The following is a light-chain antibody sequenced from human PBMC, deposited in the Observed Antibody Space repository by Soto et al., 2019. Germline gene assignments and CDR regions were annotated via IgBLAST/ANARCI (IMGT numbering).Light chain of an antibody. J-gene: IGKJ4*01. Sequence: EIVMTQSPATLSVSPGERAIFSCRASQSVDSKLAWYQQKLGQAPRLLIYDASTRATGIPARFSGSGSGTQFTITIRSLQCDHLEIYYCKQYYVFNTLRGGTKV. CDR1: QSVDSK. V-gene: IGKV3D-15*01. CDR2: DAS. CDR3: KQYYVFNT.